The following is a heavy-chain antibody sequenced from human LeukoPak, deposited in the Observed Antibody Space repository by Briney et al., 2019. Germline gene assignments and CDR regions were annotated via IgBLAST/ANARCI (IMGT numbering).Heavy chain of an antibody. CDR1: GFTFSSYA. V-gene: IGHV3-23*01. J-gene: IGHJ6*03. Sequence: GGSLRLSCAASGFTFSSYAMSWVRQAPGKGLEWVSAISGSGGSTYYADSVKGRFTISRDNSKNTLYLQMNSLRAEDTAVYYCAKDRIAARPGYYYMDVWGKGTTVTVSS. CDR3: AKDRIAARPGYYYMDV. CDR2: ISGSGGST. D-gene: IGHD6-6*01.